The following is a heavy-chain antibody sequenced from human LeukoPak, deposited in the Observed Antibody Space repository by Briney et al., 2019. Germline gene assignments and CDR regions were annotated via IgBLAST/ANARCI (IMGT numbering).Heavy chain of an antibody. CDR1: GFTFSSYE. Sequence: GGSLRLSCAASGFTFSSYEMNWVRQAPGKGLEWVSYISSSGSTIYYADSVKGRFTISRDNAKNSLYLQMNCLRAEDTAVYYCARARIAAAGKIDYWGQGTLVTVSS. V-gene: IGHV3-48*03. CDR3: ARARIAAAGKIDY. D-gene: IGHD6-13*01. J-gene: IGHJ4*02. CDR2: ISSSGSTI.